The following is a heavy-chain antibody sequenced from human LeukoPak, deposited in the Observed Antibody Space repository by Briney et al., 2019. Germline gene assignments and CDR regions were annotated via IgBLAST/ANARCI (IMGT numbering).Heavy chain of an antibody. V-gene: IGHV3-66*01. D-gene: IGHD6-25*01. Sequence: GGSLRLSCAASGFTVSSNYMSWVRQAPGKGLEWVSVIYSGGSTYYADSVKGRFTISRDNSKNTLYLQMNSLRAEDTAVYYCARAGARRIPDKYGMDVWGQGTTVTVSS. CDR1: GFTVSSNY. CDR2: IYSGGST. J-gene: IGHJ6*02. CDR3: ARAGARRIPDKYGMDV.